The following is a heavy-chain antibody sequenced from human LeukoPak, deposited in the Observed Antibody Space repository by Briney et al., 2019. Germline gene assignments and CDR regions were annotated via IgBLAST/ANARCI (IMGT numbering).Heavy chain of an antibody. CDR3: TRASRGSSGYYIDY. D-gene: IGHD3-22*01. CDR1: GFTFGDYA. V-gene: IGHV3-49*04. Sequence: GGSLRLSCTASGFTFGDYAMSWVRQAPGKGLEWVGFIRSKAYGGTTEYAASVKGRFTISRDDSKSIAYLQMNSLKTEGTAVYYCTRASRGSSGYYIDYWGQGTLVTVSS. CDR2: IRSKAYGGTT. J-gene: IGHJ4*02.